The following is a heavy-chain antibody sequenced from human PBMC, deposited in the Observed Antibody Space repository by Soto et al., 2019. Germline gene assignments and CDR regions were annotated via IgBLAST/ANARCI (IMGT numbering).Heavy chain of an antibody. J-gene: IGHJ4*02. D-gene: IGHD3-22*01. V-gene: IGHV3-30*18. Sequence: QVQLVESGGGVVQPGRSLRLSCAASGFTFSSYGMHWVRQAPGTGLEWVAIISYDGNYKYYADSVKGRFTISRDNSKNTLYLQMNILRAEETAVYYCGKVSTYYYDSTFDYWGQGTLVTVSS. CDR2: ISYDGNYK. CDR1: GFTFSSYG. CDR3: GKVSTYYYDSTFDY.